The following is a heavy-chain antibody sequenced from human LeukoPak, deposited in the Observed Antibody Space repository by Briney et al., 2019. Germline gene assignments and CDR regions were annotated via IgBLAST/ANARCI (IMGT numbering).Heavy chain of an antibody. Sequence: GGSLRLSCEASGFTFTTYTIHWVRQAPGKGLEYVSAVVGNGGTTYYANSVKGRFTISRDNSKNTVYLQMGSLRAEDTAMYYCAREPAYYYFDYWGQGALVTVSS. J-gene: IGHJ4*02. CDR1: GFTFTTYT. CDR2: VVGNGGTT. V-gene: IGHV3-64*01. CDR3: AREPAYYYFDY. D-gene: IGHD1-14*01.